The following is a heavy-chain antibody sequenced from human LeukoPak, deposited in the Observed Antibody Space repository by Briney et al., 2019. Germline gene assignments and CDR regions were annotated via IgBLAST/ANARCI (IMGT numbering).Heavy chain of an antibody. V-gene: IGHV1-69*04. Sequence: SVKVSCKASGGTFSSYAISWVRQAPGQGLEWMGRIIPILGIANYAQKFQGRVTITTDKSTSTAYMELSSLRSEDTAVYYCARDRYSGYDLDYWGQGTLVTVSS. CDR3: ARDRYSGYDLDY. CDR2: IIPILGIA. CDR1: GGTFSSYA. J-gene: IGHJ4*02. D-gene: IGHD5-12*01.